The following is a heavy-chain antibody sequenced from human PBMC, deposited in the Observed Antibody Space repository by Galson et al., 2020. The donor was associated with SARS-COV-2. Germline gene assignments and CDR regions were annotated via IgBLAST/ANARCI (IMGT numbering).Heavy chain of an antibody. D-gene: IGHD2-21*02. CDR2: FDPEDGET. Sequence: ASVKVSCKVSGYTLTELSMHWVRQAPGKGLEWMGGFDPEDGETIYAQKFQGRVTMPEDTSTDTAYMELSSLRSEDTAVYYCATSPVRGVVTGPAPRWVDPWGQGTLVTVSS. V-gene: IGHV1-24*01. CDR1: GYTLTELS. J-gene: IGHJ5*02. CDR3: ATSPVRGVVTGPAPRWVDP.